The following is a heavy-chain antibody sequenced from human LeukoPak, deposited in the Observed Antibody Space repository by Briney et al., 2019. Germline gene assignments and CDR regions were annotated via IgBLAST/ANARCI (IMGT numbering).Heavy chain of an antibody. J-gene: IGHJ3*02. V-gene: IGHV1-18*01. CDR2: ISAYNGNT. Sequence: ASVKVSCKASGYIFTSYGISGVRQAPGQGLEWMGWISAYNGNTNYAQKLQGRVTMTTDTSTSAAYMELRSLSSDDTAVYYCASQGDAFDIWGQGTMVTVSS. CDR3: ASQGDAFDI. CDR1: GYIFTSYG.